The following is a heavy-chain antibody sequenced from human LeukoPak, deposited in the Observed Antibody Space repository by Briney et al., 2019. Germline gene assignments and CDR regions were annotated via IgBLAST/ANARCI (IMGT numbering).Heavy chain of an antibody. D-gene: IGHD3-3*01. CDR3: AKSVAIYFYYGLDV. J-gene: IGHJ6*02. V-gene: IGHV3-23*01. CDR2: ISGSGGST. Sequence: GGSLRLSRAASGFTFSSYAMSWVRQTPGKGLEWVSAISGSGGSTYYADSVKGRFTISRDNSKNTLFLQMNSLRAEDTAPYYCAKSVAIYFYYGLDVWGQGTTVAVSS. CDR1: GFTFSSYA.